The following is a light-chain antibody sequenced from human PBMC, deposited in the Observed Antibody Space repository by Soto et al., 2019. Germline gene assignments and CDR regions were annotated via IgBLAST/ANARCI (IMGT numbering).Light chain of an antibody. CDR3: SSYSTTYTVL. Sequence: QSALTQPASMSGSPGQSITISCTGTSSDVGGYNYVSWYQQHPDRAPKLIIYEVSNRPSGVSIRFSGSKSVNTASLTISGLQAEDEADYYCSSYSTTYTVLFGGGTKLTVL. J-gene: IGLJ2*01. CDR1: SSDVGGYNY. CDR2: EVS. V-gene: IGLV2-14*01.